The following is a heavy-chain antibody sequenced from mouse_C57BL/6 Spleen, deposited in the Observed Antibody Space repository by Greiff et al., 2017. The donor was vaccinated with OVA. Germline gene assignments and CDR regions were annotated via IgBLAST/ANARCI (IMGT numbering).Heavy chain of an antibody. D-gene: IGHD3-2*02. CDR1: GYSITSGYY. V-gene: IGHV3-6*01. J-gene: IGHJ2*01. Sequence: EVQLQESGPGLVKPSQSLSLTCSVTGYSITSGYYWNWIRQFPGNKLEWMGYISYDGSNNYNPSLKNRISITRDTSKNQFFLKLNSVTTEDTATYYCAREGSGPYFDYWGQGTTLTVSS. CDR3: AREGSGPYFDY. CDR2: ISYDGSN.